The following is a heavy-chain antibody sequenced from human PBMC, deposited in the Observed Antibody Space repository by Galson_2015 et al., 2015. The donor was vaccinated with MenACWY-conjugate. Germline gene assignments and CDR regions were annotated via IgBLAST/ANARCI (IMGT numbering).Heavy chain of an antibody. CDR2: IKSQTDGGKI. Sequence: SLRLSCAGSAFTFSNAYTSWVRQAPGEGLEWVGRIKSQTDGGKIDYAAPVKGRFTISRDDSKNTLYLQMNSLKIEDTAVYYCTTHKPDSWGGLLFHFYMDVWGKGTTVTVSS. D-gene: IGHD2-21*01. V-gene: IGHV3-15*01. J-gene: IGHJ6*03. CDR1: AFTFSNAY. CDR3: TTHKPDSWGGLLFHFYMDV.